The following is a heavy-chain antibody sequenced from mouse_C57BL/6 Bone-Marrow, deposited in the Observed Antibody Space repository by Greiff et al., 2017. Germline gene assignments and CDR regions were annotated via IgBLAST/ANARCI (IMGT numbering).Heavy chain of an antibody. CDR2: IRSKSNNYAT. CDR3: VRQVGLYGGWFAY. Sequence: EVKVIESGGGLVQPKGSLKLSCAASGFSFNTYAMNWVRQAPGKGLEWVARIRSKSNNYATYYADSVKDRFTISRDDSESMLYLQMNNLKTEDTAMYYCVRQVGLYGGWFAYWGQGTLVTVSA. D-gene: IGHD1-1*01. V-gene: IGHV10-1*01. J-gene: IGHJ3*01. CDR1: GFSFNTYA.